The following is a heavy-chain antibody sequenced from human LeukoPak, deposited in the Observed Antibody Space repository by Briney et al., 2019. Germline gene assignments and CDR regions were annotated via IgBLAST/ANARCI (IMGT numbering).Heavy chain of an antibody. CDR1: GGSISSSTHY. Sequence: SETLSLTCAVSGGSISSSTHYWGWIRQAPGKGLEWIGSFYYSGDTYCNPSLKSRVTISVDTSKNQFSLKLKFVTAADTALYYCARLRYCSSASCYFDPWGQGTLVTVSS. J-gene: IGHJ5*02. V-gene: IGHV4-39*01. CDR2: FYYSGDT. D-gene: IGHD2-2*01. CDR3: ARLRYCSSASCYFDP.